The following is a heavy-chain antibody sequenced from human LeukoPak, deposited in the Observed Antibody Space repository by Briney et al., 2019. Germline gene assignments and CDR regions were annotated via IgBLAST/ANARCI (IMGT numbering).Heavy chain of an antibody. CDR2: MYYSGRT. CDR1: GGSISSSLFY. J-gene: IGHJ6*03. V-gene: IGHV4-39*01. CDR3: VRQKTETVYYFYYMDV. Sequence: SETLSLTCTVSGGSISSSLFYWGWIRQPPGKGLEWIGTMYYSGRTYYNPSLKSRVTISVDTSKNQFSLKLSSVTAADTGVYYCVRQKTETVYYFYYMDVWGKGTTVTVSS. D-gene: IGHD2-21*02.